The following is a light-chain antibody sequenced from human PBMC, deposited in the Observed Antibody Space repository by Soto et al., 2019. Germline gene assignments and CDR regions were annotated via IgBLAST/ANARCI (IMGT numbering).Light chain of an antibody. CDR3: QQSYRTPYS. CDR2: ATS. Sequence: DIQMTQSPSSLSASVGDRVTITCRASQSISTYLNWYQQKPGKAPKLLIYATSHLQSGVPSRFSGSGSGTDFTLSISSLQPEDFATYYCQQSYRTPYSFGQGTKLEIK. V-gene: IGKV1-39*01. J-gene: IGKJ2*03. CDR1: QSISTY.